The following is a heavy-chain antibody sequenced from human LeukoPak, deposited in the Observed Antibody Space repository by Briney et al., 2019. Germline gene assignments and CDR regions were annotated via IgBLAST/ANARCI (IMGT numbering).Heavy chain of an antibody. CDR2: ISWNSGSI. CDR3: ARSSYSSSSSV. Sequence: GGSLRLSCAASGFTFDDYAMHWVRQAPGKGLEWVSGISWNSGSIGYADSVKGRFTISRGNAKNSLYLQISSLRAEDTAVYYCARSSYSSSSSVWGQGTMVTVSS. J-gene: IGHJ3*01. V-gene: IGHV3-9*01. D-gene: IGHD6-6*01. CDR1: GFTFDDYA.